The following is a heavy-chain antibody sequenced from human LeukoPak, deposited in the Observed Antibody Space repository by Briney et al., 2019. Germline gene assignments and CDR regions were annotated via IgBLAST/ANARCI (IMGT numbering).Heavy chain of an antibody. Sequence: SGTLSPTCTVSGGSISSSLYYWGWIRQPPGKGLEWIGNIYYTGNTYYNPSLKSRVTISLDTSKNQFSLKLSSVTAADTAVYYCATNPLAGYWGQGTLVTVSS. V-gene: IGHV4-39*07. CDR3: ATNPLAGY. CDR1: GGSISSSLYY. J-gene: IGHJ4*02. CDR2: IYYTGNT. D-gene: IGHD6-19*01.